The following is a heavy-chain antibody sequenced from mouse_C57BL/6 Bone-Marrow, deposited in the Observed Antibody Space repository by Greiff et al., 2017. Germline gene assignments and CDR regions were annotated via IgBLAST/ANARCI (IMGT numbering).Heavy chain of an antibody. D-gene: IGHD1-1*01. J-gene: IGHJ4*01. V-gene: IGHV1-50*01. CDR3: ASPPYYYGSSFYAMDY. CDR2: IDPSDSYT. Sequence: QVQLQQPGAELVKPGASVKLSCKASGYTFTSYWMQWVKQRPGQGLEWIGEIDPSDSYTNYNQKFKGKATLTVDTSSSTAYMQLSSLTSEDSAVSSCASPPYYYGSSFYAMDYWGQGTSVTVSS. CDR1: GYTFTSYW.